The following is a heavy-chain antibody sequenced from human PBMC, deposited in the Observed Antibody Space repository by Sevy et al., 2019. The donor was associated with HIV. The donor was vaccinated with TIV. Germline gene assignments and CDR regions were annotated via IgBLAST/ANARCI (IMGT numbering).Heavy chain of an antibody. Sequence: GGFLRLSCAASGFNFSIYGMHWVRQAPGKGLEWVALIYFHGSIKYYVDSVKGRFTISRDNSKNTLYLQMNSLRVEDTAVYYCVRGRDYGNFDYWGQGTLVTVSS. V-gene: IGHV3-33*01. CDR3: VRGRDYGNFDY. CDR2: IYFHGSIK. CDR1: GFNFSIYG. D-gene: IGHD3-10*01. J-gene: IGHJ4*02.